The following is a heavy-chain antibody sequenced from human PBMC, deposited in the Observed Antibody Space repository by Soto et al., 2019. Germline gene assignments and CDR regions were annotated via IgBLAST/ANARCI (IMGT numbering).Heavy chain of an antibody. J-gene: IGHJ6*02. CDR3: AKHSGRYSNYRYGMDV. V-gene: IGHV3-66*04. CDR1: GFTVSSNY. CDR2: IYSAGST. Sequence: GSLRLSCAASGFTVSSNYMSWVRQAPGKGLEWVSVIYSAGSTYYADSVKGRFTISRDNSKNTLYLQMNSRRAEDTAVYYCAKHSGRYSNYRYGMDVWGQGTTVTVSS. D-gene: IGHD1-26*01.